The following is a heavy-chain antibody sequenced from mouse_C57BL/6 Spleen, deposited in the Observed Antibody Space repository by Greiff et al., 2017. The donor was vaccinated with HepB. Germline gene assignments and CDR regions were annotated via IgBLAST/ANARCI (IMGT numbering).Heavy chain of an antibody. CDR1: GFTFSSYT. J-gene: IGHJ4*01. Sequence: EVQGVESGGGLVKPGGSLKLSCAASGFTFSSYTMSWVRQTPEKRLEWVATISGGGGNTYYPDSVKGRFTISRDNAKNTLYLQMSSLRSEDTALYYCARRYGSSYPYAMDYWGQGTSVTVSS. CDR2: ISGGGGNT. CDR3: ARRYGSSYPYAMDY. V-gene: IGHV5-9*01. D-gene: IGHD1-1*01.